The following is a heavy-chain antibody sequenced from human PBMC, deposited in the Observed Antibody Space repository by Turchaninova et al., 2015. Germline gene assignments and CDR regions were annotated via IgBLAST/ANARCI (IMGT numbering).Heavy chain of an antibody. CDR2: IYWDDDK. J-gene: IGHJ3*01. D-gene: IGHD1-1*01. CDR3: AHGTTQKAFDF. V-gene: IGHV2-5*02. CDR1: GFSPITRGVG. Sequence: QTTLKESGPTLVKPTQTLTLTCTFPGFSPITRGVGVGWIRPPPGKALEWLALIYWDDDKRYSPSLKSRLTITKDTSKNQVVLTMTNMDPVDTATYYCAHGTTQKAFDFWGQGTMVTVSS.